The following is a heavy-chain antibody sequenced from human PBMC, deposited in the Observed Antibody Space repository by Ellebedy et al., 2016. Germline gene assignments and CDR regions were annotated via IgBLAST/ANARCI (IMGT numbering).Heavy chain of an antibody. J-gene: IGHJ6*02. CDR3: ARDSPPYYYEGVDV. D-gene: IGHD3-22*01. Sequence: ASVKVSCKASGGTFGSYAISWVRQAPGQGLELMGRTIPILSLGNYVQKFQGRVTITADKSTNTAYMELSRLRSEDTAVYYCARDSPPYYYEGVDVWGQGTTVTVSS. CDR2: TIPILSLG. V-gene: IGHV1-69*04. CDR1: GGTFGSYA.